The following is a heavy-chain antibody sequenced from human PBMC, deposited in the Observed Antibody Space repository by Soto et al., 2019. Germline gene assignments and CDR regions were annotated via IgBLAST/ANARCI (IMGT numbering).Heavy chain of an antibody. CDR3: ARDADILTGYYTSGWFDP. J-gene: IGHJ5*02. D-gene: IGHD3-9*01. CDR1: GYTFTTYG. CDR2: ISAYSDNT. V-gene: IGHV1-18*01. Sequence: QVQLVQSGTEVKKPGASVKVSCKASGYTFTTYGITWVRQAPGQGLEWMGWISAYSDNTNYAQKLQDRLTMTTDTSPSTAYMELRSLRSDDTAVYYCARDADILTGYYTSGWFDPWGQGTLVTVSS.